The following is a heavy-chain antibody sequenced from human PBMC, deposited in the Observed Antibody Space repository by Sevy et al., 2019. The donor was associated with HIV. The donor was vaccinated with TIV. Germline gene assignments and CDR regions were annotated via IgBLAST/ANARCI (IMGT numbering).Heavy chain of an antibody. CDR1: GFSFSSYS. V-gene: IGHV3-21*04. J-gene: IGHJ6*02. CDR2: ISSSSSYI. Sequence: GESLKISCAASGFSFSSYSMNWVRQAPGKGLEWASSISSSSSYIYYTDSVKGRFTISRDNAKNSLYLQMNSLRAEDTAVYYCARRPDLGSVIRTGVMDVWGQGTTVTVSS. D-gene: IGHD3-10*01. CDR3: ARRPDLGSVIRTGVMDV.